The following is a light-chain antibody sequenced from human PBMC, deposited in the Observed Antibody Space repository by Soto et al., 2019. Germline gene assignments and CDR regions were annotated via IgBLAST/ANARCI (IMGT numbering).Light chain of an antibody. Sequence: SVLTQPRSVSGSPVQSVTISCTGTSSDVGGYNYVSWYQQHPGKAPKLMIYDVSKRPSGVPDRFSGSKSGNTASLTISRLQAEDEADYYCCSYAGSYTYVFGTGTKVTVL. CDR3: CSYAGSYTYV. J-gene: IGLJ1*01. CDR1: SSDVGGYNY. V-gene: IGLV2-11*01. CDR2: DVS.